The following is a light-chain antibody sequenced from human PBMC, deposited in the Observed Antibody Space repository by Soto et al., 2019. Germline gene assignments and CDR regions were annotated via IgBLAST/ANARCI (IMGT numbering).Light chain of an antibody. CDR2: WAS. CDR3: QQYYTTPLT. J-gene: IGKJ5*01. CDR1: QSVLYSSINKNY. V-gene: IGKV4-1*01. Sequence: DIVMSQSPDSLAVSLGERATINCKSSQSVLYSSINKNYLAWYQQKPGQPPKLLIYWASTRESGVPDRFRGSGSGTDFTLIISSLQAEDMAVYYCQQYYTTPLTFGQGTRLEIK.